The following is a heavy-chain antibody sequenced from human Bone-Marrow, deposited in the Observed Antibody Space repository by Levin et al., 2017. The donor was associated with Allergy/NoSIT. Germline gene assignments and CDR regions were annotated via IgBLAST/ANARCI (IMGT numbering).Heavy chain of an antibody. J-gene: IGHJ4*02. D-gene: IGHD3-22*01. CDR3: ARDRAYDNSGLAY. Sequence: GESLKISCAASGFAFHNFGMHWVRQAPGKGLEWVAVIWYDGNKKNFADSVKGRFTISRDNSKKTLYLQMDSLRAEDTAVYFCARDRAYDNSGLAYWGQGTLVTVSS. CDR2: IWYDGNKK. CDR1: GFAFHNFG. V-gene: IGHV3-33*01.